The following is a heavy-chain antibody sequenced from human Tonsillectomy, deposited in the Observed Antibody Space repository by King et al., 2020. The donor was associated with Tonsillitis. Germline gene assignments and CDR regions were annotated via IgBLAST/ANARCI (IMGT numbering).Heavy chain of an antibody. CDR1: GFTFSSFA. CDR2: ISGSGGRP. V-gene: IGHV3-23*04. CDR3: AKGLEQWLLRVVAFDI. Sequence: EVQLVESGGGLVQPGGSLRLSCAASGFTFSSFAMSWVRQAPGKGLEWVSAISGSGGRPYYADSVKGRFTISRDNSKNTLYLQMNSLRAEDTAVYYCAKGLEQWLLRVVAFDIWGRGTMVTVSS. J-gene: IGHJ3*02. D-gene: IGHD6-19*01.